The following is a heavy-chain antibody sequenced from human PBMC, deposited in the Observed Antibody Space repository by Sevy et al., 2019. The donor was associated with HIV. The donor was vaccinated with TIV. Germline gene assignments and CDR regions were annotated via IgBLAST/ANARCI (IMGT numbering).Heavy chain of an antibody. V-gene: IGHV3-30*03. CDR1: GFNFSSYG. CDR2: ISYDGSSK. J-gene: IGHJ4*02. CDR3: ARESSGWMYYFDY. Sequence: GGSLRLSCAASGFNFSSYGMHWVRQAPGKGLEWVAVISYDGSSKYYAESVKGRFTISRDNSKNTLYLQMNSLRAEDTAVYYCARESSGWMYYFDYWGQGTLVTVSS. D-gene: IGHD6-19*01.